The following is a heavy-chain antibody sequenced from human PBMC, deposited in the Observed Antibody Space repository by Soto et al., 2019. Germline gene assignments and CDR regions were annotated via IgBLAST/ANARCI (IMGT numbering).Heavy chain of an antibody. CDR2: ISGSGGST. CDR1: GFTFSSYA. D-gene: IGHD3-3*01. Sequence: EVQLLESGGGLVQPGGSLRLSCAASGFTFSSYAMSWVRQAPGKGLEWVSAISGSGGSTYYADSVKGRFTIARDNSKNTLYLQMNSLRAEDRAVYYCATYYDFWSGQEDAFDIWGQGTMVTVSS. CDR3: ATYYDFWSGQEDAFDI. V-gene: IGHV3-23*01. J-gene: IGHJ3*02.